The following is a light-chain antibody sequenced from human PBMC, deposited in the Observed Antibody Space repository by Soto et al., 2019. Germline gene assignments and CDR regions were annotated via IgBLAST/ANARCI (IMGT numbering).Light chain of an antibody. CDR2: GAS. J-gene: IGKJ2*01. Sequence: EMVMTQSPATLSVSPGERATLSCRASQSVSTNLAWYQHKPGQPPRLLLYGASTRATGIPARFSGSASGTEFTLTIGSLQSEDFAVYYCQQYYKCSSMYTFGQGTKLEIK. V-gene: IGKV3-15*01. CDR1: QSVSTN. CDR3: QQYYKCSSMYT.